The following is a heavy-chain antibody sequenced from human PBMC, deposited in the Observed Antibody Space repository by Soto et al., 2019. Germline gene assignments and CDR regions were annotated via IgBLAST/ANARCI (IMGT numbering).Heavy chain of an antibody. J-gene: IGHJ4*02. V-gene: IGHV3-11*01. CDR1: GFTFSDYY. CDR2: INSRGVIL. CDR3: ASPPSASTSGPFWDY. Sequence: GGSLRLSCAASGFTFSDYYMSWIRQAPGKGLEWVSYINSRGVILHYADSVKGRFTISRDNAKNSLYLQMNSLRAEDTAVYYCASPPSASTSGPFWDYWGQGTLVTVSS. D-gene: IGHD3-3*01.